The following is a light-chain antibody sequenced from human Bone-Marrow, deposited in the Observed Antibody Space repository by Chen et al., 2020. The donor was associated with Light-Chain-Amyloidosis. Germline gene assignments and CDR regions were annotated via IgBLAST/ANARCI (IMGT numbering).Light chain of an antibody. CDR2: DDS. V-gene: IGLV3-21*02. Sequence: SYVLTQPSSVSVAPGQTDTIACGGNNIGSTSVHWYQQTPGQAPLLVVYDDSHRPSGIPERLSGSNSGNTATLTISRVEAEDEADYYCQVWDRSSERPVFGGGTKLTVL. J-gene: IGLJ3*02. CDR3: QVWDRSSERPV. CDR1: NIGSTS.